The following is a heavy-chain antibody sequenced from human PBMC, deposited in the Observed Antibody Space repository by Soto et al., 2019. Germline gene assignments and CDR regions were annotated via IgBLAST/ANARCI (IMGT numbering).Heavy chain of an antibody. J-gene: IGHJ6*02. CDR2: IVPMLGTP. V-gene: IGHV1-69*01. Sequence: QVQLVQSGAEVKEPGSSVRVSCKASGGTFDNFIMNWVRQTPGQGLEWMGGIVPMLGTPTYAEKFKGRVTISATGSTSTMYMEVTSLRSEGTAIYYCARNGTYSSSLSQYSGMDVWGQWTTITVSS. CDR3: ARNGTYSSSLSQYSGMDV. CDR1: GGTFDNFI. D-gene: IGHD1-26*01.